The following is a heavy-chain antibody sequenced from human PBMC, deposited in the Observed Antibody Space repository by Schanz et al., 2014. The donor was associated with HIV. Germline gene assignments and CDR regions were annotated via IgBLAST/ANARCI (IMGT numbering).Heavy chain of an antibody. V-gene: IGHV3-33*08. D-gene: IGHD6-19*01. CDR3: ARSPDWAGTDAFDI. J-gene: IGHJ3*02. CDR2: IWYDGSYK. Sequence: VQLVESGGGLVQPGGSLRLSCAASGFTFSTNWMSWVRQAPGKGLEWAAVIWYDGSYKYYADSVKGRFTISRDNPKNTLYLQMNSLRAEDTAIYYCARSPDWAGTDAFDIWGQGTMVTVSS. CDR1: GFTFSTNW.